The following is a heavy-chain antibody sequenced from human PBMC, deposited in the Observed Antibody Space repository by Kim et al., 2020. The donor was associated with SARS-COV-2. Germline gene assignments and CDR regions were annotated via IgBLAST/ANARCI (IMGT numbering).Heavy chain of an antibody. V-gene: IGHV5-51*01. Sequence: RHSRSFQGQVTISAEQANSTAYLQWSSLKASDTAMYYCARRIAGPTSFDYWGQGTLVTVSS. CDR3: ARRIAGPTSFDY. D-gene: IGHD6-13*01. J-gene: IGHJ4*02.